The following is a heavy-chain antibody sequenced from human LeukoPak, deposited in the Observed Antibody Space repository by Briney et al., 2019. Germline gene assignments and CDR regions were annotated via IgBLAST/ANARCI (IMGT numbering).Heavy chain of an antibody. Sequence: RASVKVSCKASGYTFTNYGISWVRQAPGQGLEWMGWISAYNGNTNYAQKLQGRVTMTTDTSTSTAYMELRSLRSDDTAVYYCARDYSSGWYGTTGAFDIWGQGTMVTVSS. CDR2: ISAYNGNT. J-gene: IGHJ3*02. V-gene: IGHV1-18*01. CDR3: ARDYSSGWYGTTGAFDI. CDR1: GYTFTNYG. D-gene: IGHD6-19*01.